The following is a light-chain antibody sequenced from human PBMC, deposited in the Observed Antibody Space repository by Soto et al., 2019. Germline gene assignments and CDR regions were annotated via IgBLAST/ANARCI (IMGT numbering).Light chain of an antibody. Sequence: DVKMTQSAATLSASVGDRVTITCRASQSISSWLAWYQQKPGKAPKLLIYDASSLESGVPSRFSGSGSGTEFTLTISSLQPDDFATYYCQHYNSYSEAFGQRTKVDI. CDR2: DAS. V-gene: IGKV1-5*01. CDR1: QSISSW. J-gene: IGKJ1*01. CDR3: QHYNSYSEA.